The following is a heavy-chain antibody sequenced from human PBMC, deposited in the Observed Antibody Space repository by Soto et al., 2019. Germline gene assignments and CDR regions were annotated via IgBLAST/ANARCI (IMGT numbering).Heavy chain of an antibody. Sequence: GGSLRLSCAASGFTFSDYYMSWIRQAPGKGLEWVSYISSSSSYTNYADSVKGRFTISRDNAKNSLYLQMNSLRAEDTAVYYCARVVVPRGYSYGYYFDYWGQGTLVTVSS. CDR1: GFTFSDYY. CDR2: ISSSSSYT. J-gene: IGHJ4*02. CDR3: ARVVVPRGYSYGYYFDY. V-gene: IGHV3-11*06. D-gene: IGHD5-18*01.